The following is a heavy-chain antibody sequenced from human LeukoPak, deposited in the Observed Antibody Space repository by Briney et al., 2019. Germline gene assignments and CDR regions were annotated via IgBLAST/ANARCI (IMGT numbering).Heavy chain of an antibody. J-gene: IGHJ6*03. Sequence: PGGSLRLSCAGSGFTFSSYAMTWVRQAPGKGLEWVSAISGSGGDRYYADSVKGRFTISRGSSKNTVYLQMNSLRADDTAVYYCAKDRQRGNYFRNYYYYMDVWGKGTTVTVSS. CDR1: GFTFSSYA. D-gene: IGHD1-26*01. CDR2: ISGSGGDR. CDR3: AKDRQRGNYFRNYYYYMDV. V-gene: IGHV3-23*01.